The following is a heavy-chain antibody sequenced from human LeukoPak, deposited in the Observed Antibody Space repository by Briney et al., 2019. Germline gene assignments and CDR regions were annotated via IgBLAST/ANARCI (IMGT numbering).Heavy chain of an antibody. Sequence: ASVKVSCKASGYTFTSYYMHWVRQAPGQGLEWMGIINPSGGSSSYAQKFQGRVTMTRDTSTSTVYMELSSLRSEDTAVYYCARALFCSGGSCYFQHWGQGTLVTVSS. CDR3: ARALFCSGGSCYFQH. V-gene: IGHV1-46*01. J-gene: IGHJ1*01. CDR1: GYTFTSYY. CDR2: INPSGGSS. D-gene: IGHD2-15*01.